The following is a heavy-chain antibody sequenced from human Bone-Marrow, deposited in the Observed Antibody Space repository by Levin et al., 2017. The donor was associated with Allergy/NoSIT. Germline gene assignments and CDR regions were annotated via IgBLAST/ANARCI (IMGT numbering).Heavy chain of an antibody. J-gene: IGHJ4*02. D-gene: IGHD2-21*02. CDR3: ARDHSGGDYQFDY. CDR1: GGTFSSYP. Sequence: GASVKVSCKASGGTFSSYPISWVRQAPGQGLEWMGRIIPILGIANYAQKFQGRVTITADKSTSTAYMELSSLRSEDTAVYYCARDHSGGDYQFDYWGQGTLVTVSS. V-gene: IGHV1-69*04. CDR2: IIPILGIA.